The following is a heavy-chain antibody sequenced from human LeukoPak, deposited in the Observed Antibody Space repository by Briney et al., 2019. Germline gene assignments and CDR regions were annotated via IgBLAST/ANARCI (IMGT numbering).Heavy chain of an antibody. D-gene: IGHD3-16*01. CDR1: GGSISSYY. CDR2: IYDSGST. Sequence: SETLSLTCTVSGGSISSYYWSWIRQPPGKGLEWIGYIYDSGSTNYNPSLKSRVTISVDTSKNQFSLKLSSVTAADTAVYYCARGHYDYVWGPREDYFDYWGQGTLVTVSS. CDR3: ARGHYDYVWGPREDYFDY. J-gene: IGHJ4*02. V-gene: IGHV4-59*01.